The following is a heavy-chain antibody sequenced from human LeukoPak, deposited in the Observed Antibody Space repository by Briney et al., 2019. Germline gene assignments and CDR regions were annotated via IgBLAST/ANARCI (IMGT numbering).Heavy chain of an antibody. Sequence: PSETLSLTCTVSGGSVSSGSHFWTWIRRPPGKGLEWIANIHCSGTTNYNPSLKSRVTISIDASINHFSLKLTSVTAADTAVYYCARAYLRRNCNSNNCMALDVWGKGTTVTVSS. D-gene: IGHD2/OR15-2a*01. J-gene: IGHJ6*04. V-gene: IGHV4-61*03. CDR2: IHCSGTT. CDR1: GGSVSSGSHF. CDR3: ARAYLRRNCNSNNCMALDV.